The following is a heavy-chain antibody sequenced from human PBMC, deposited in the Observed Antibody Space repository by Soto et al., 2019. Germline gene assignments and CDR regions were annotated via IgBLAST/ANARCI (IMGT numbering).Heavy chain of an antibody. CDR3: ARDHLHVYYVPFDY. D-gene: IGHD3-10*02. Sequence: EVPLLESGGGLVQPGGSLRLSCAASGISFSNYAMIWVRQAPGKGLEWVSAISSTSDITYYADSVRGRFTISRDNSTNTLFLQMNSLRAEDTAIYYCARDHLHVYYVPFDYWGQGTLVTVSS. J-gene: IGHJ4*02. CDR2: ISSTSDIT. V-gene: IGHV3-23*01. CDR1: GISFSNYA.